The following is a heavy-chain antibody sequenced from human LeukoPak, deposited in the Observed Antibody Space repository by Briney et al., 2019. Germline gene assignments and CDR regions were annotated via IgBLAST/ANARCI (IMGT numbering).Heavy chain of an antibody. CDR1: GGSISSYY. V-gene: IGHV4-59*01. CDR2: IYYSGST. D-gene: IGHD3-22*01. CDR3: ARDVRYDCSAYYFAY. J-gene: IGHJ4*02. Sequence: SETLSLTCTVSGGSISSYYWSWIRQPPGKGLEWVGYIYYSGSTNYNPSLKSRVTISVDTSKNQFSLKLSSVTAADTAVYFCARDVRYDCSAYYFAYWGQGTLVTVSS.